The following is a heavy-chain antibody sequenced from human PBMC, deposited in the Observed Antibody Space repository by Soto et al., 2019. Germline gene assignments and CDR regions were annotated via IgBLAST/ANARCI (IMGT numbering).Heavy chain of an antibody. CDR1: GGTFISYT. V-gene: IGHV1-69*02. CDR2: IIPILGIA. Sequence: SVKVSCKASGGTFISYTISWVRQAPGQGLEWMGRIIPILGIANYAQKFQGRVTITADKSTSTAYMELSSLRSEDTAEYYCARSSSIRISHHDAFDIWGQGTMVTVSS. J-gene: IGHJ3*02. D-gene: IGHD2-2*01. CDR3: ARSSSIRISHHDAFDI.